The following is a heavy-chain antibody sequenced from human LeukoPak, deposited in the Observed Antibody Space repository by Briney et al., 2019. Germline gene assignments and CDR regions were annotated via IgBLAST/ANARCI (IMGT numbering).Heavy chain of an antibody. Sequence: SETLSLTCTVSGGSISSGGYYWSWIRQHPGKGLEWIGYTYYSGSTYYNPSLKSRVTISVDTSKNQFSLQLSSVTPEDTAVYYCARYTTSWYLDSWGQGTLVTVSS. CDR3: ARYTTSWYLDS. CDR1: GGSISSGGYY. V-gene: IGHV4-31*03. CDR2: TYYSGST. J-gene: IGHJ4*02. D-gene: IGHD2-2*02.